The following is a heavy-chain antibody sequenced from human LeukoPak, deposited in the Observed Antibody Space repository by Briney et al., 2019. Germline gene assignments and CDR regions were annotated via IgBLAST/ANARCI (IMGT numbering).Heavy chain of an antibody. CDR2: IYYSGST. D-gene: IGHD6-6*01. V-gene: IGHV4-39*01. J-gene: IGHJ4*02. CDR3: ARHIEQLAGAFDY. CDR1: GGSISSSSYY. Sequence: SETLSLTCTVSGGSISSSSYYWGWIRQPPGKGLEWIGSIYYSGSTYYNPSLKSRVTISVDTSKNQFSLKLSSVTAADTAVYYCARHIEQLAGAFDYWGRGTLVTVSS.